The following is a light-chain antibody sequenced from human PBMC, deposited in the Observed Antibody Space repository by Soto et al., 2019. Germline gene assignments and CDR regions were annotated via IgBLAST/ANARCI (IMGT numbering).Light chain of an antibody. Sequence: DIQMTQSPSSLSGSVGDRVTITCQASQDIRKYLNWYHQKPGEAPKVLIYDASTLETGVTSRLRCSGSGTGFTFTPGGLQHEYVGLYYWQQSARIPMPFGQGTRRA. CDR3: QQSARIPMP. CDR1: QDIRKY. CDR2: DAS. J-gene: IGKJ5*01. V-gene: IGKV1-33*01.